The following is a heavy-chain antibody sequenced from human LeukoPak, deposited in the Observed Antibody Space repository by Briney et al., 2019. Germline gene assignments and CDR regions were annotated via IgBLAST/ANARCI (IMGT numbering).Heavy chain of an antibody. CDR1: GFTFSSYA. CDR3: AKVPDSSGYYYFDY. CDR2: ISGSGGST. J-gene: IGHJ4*02. V-gene: IGHV3-23*01. D-gene: IGHD3-22*01. Sequence: GGSPRLSCAASGFTFSSYAMSWVRQAPGKGLEWVSAISGSGGSTYYADSVKGRFTISRDNSKNTLYLQMNSLRAEDTAVYYCAKVPDSSGYYYFDYWGQGTLVTVSS.